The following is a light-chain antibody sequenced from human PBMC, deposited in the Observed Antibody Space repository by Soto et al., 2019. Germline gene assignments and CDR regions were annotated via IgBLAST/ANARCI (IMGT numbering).Light chain of an antibody. CDR2: WAS. CDR1: QTISSSSNNRNC. V-gene: IGKV4-1*01. CDR3: QQCYSSPFT. J-gene: IGKJ2*01. Sequence: IVMTQSPDSLAVSLGERATINCKSVQTISSSSNNRNCLGWFQQKPGQPPKLLIYWASTRQYGVPDRFSGSGSGTDFTLTISSLQAEDVAVYYCQQCYSSPFTFGQGTKLEIK.